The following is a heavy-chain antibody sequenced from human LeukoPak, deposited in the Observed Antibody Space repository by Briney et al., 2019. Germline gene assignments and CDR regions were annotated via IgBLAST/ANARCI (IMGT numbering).Heavy chain of an antibody. CDR1: GFTFTNYA. J-gene: IGHJ4*02. CDR2: ITGSDGSS. Sequence: GGSLRLSCVASGFTFTNYAMSLVRQAPGKGLGWGSAITGSDGSSYYADSVKGRFTISRDNSKNTLYLQVNSLRAEDTAVYYCAKWGDYDILTGYYVPDYWGQGTLVTVSS. V-gene: IGHV3-23*01. D-gene: IGHD3-9*01. CDR3: AKWGDYDILTGYYVPDY.